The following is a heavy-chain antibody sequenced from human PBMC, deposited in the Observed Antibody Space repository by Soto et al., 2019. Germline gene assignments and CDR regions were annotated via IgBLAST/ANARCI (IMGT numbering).Heavy chain of an antibody. CDR2: IWYDGSNK. D-gene: IGHD1-26*01. V-gene: IGHV3-33*01. CDR3: ARGSLGIVGATTSNGYYFDY. CDR1: GFTFSSYG. Sequence: QVQLVESGGGVVQPGRSLRLSCAASGFTFSSYGMHWVRQAPGKGLEWVAVIWYDGSNKYYADSVKGRFTISRDNSKNTLYLGLIVRRAEDTAVYYCARGSLGIVGATTSNGYYFDYWGQGTLVTVSS. J-gene: IGHJ4*02.